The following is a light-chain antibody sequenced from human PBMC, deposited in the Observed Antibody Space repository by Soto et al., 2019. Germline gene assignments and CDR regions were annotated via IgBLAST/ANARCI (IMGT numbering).Light chain of an antibody. Sequence: AIQMTQSPSSLSASVGDRVTITCRASQGIRNDLGWYQEKPGKAPKLLIYGASSLQTGVPSRFSGSGSGTDFTLTISSLQPEDFATYYCLHDYTYPRTFGQGTKVEIK. CDR3: LHDYTYPRT. J-gene: IGKJ1*01. CDR1: QGIRND. V-gene: IGKV1-6*01. CDR2: GAS.